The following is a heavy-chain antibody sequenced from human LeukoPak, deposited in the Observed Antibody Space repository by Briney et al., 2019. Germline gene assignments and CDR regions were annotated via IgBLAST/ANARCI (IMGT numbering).Heavy chain of an antibody. V-gene: IGHV3-23*01. CDR3: AKVQALGYCSSTSCYYFDY. D-gene: IGHD2-2*01. Sequence: GGSLRLSCAASGFTFSSYAMSWVRQAPGKGLEWVSAISGSGGSTYYADSVKGRLTISRDNSKNTLYLQMNSLRAEDTAVYYCAKVQALGYCSSTSCYYFDYWGQGTLVTVSS. J-gene: IGHJ4*02. CDR1: GFTFSSYA. CDR2: ISGSGGST.